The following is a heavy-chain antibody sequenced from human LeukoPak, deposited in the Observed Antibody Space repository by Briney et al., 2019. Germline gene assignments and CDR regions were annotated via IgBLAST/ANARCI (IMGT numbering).Heavy chain of an antibody. CDR1: GFTFDDYA. CDR2: ISWNSGSI. CDR3: ARGPGGYFWSGYYEGAFDI. J-gene: IGHJ3*02. D-gene: IGHD3-3*01. V-gene: IGHV3-9*01. Sequence: PGRSLRLSCAASGFTFDDYAMHWVRQAPGKGLEWVSGISWNSGSIGYADSVKGRFTISRDNAKNSLYLQMNSLRAEDTALYYCARGPGGYFWSGYYEGAFDIWGQGTMVTVSS.